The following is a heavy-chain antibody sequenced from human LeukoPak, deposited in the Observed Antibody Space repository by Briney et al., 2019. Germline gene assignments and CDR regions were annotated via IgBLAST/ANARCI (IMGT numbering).Heavy chain of an antibody. V-gene: IGHV4-59*08. J-gene: IGHJ4*02. CDR3: ARHPFATPFDY. CDR2: MYHTGHT. CDR1: GGSLSNYY. D-gene: IGHD2-15*01. Sequence: SETLSLTCNLSGGSLSNYYWSWIRQPPEKGLEWIGYMYHTGHTMYNSSLKSRVTMSLDTSKNHFSLRLSSVTAADTAVYYCARHPFATPFDYWGPGTLVTVSS.